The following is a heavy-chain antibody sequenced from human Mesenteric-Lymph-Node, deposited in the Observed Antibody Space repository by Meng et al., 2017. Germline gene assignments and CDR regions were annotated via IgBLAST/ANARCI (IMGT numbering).Heavy chain of an antibody. D-gene: IGHD3-22*01. J-gene: IGHJ1*01. CDR3: ARDNSSGYYGN. CDR1: GGPFVGYS. V-gene: IGHV4-34*01. CDR2: INHGGST. Sequence: GACRLPRAETVSRTCCGYGGPFVGYSWGWIRQRPVMGLEWIEQINHGGSTNYNSSLKSLVTISVDTSKNQFSLKLSSVTAADTAVYYCARDNSSGYYGNWGQGTLVTVSS.